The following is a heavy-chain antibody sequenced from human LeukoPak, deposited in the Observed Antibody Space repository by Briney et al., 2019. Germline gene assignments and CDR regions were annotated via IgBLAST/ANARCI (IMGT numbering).Heavy chain of an antibody. V-gene: IGHV3-23*01. CDR1: GFTFSTYA. CDR2: ISSSGGTT. Sequence: GGFLILSCAASGFTFSTYAVNWVRQAPGKGLEWVSAISSSGGTTYYADSVKGRFSISRDNSKNTLYLQMNSLRAEDTAVYYCAKDPIVGATPFDYWGQGTLVTVSS. J-gene: IGHJ4*02. D-gene: IGHD1-26*01. CDR3: AKDPIVGATPFDY.